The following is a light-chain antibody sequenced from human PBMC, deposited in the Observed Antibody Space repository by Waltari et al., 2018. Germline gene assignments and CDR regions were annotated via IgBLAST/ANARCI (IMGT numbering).Light chain of an antibody. Sequence: DIVMTQSPDSLAVSLGERATINCKSRQSVLHTSNNKNYLDWYQQKPGQPPKLLIYWASTRESGVPDRFSGSGSGTDFTLTISSLQAEDVAVYYCQQYYSSPITFGQGTRLEIK. CDR2: WAS. CDR1: QSVLHTSNNKNY. J-gene: IGKJ5*01. V-gene: IGKV4-1*01. CDR3: QQYYSSPIT.